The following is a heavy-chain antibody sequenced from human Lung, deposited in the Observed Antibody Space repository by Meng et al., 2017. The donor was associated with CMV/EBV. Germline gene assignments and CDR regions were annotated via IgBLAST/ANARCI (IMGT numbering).Heavy chain of an antibody. Sequence: QVQVEEAGPGGVKPPGSLSLPCAVSGGSISSGNWWSWVRQPPGKGLEWIGEIYHSGSTNYIPSLKSRVTISVDKSKNQFSLKLSSVTAADTAVYYCASFPPPGKQWLVTDYWGQGTLVTVSS. CDR3: ASFPPPGKQWLVTDY. J-gene: IGHJ4*02. V-gene: IGHV4-4*03. CDR2: IYHSGST. D-gene: IGHD6-19*01. CDR1: GGSISSGNW.